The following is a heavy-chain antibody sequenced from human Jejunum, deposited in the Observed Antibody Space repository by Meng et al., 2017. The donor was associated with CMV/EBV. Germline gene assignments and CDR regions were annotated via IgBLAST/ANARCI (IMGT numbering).Heavy chain of an antibody. V-gene: IGHV3-30*02. Sequence: SDYAIHWVRQAPGKGLEWVALIRYEGRNKYYADSVKDRFSISRDNSKNTVYLQMNSLRAEDTAVYYCAKDRLARITYYYYYGMDVWGQGTTVTV. CDR2: IRYEGRNK. CDR1: SDYA. D-gene: IGHD5-12*01. J-gene: IGHJ6*02. CDR3: AKDRLARITYYYYYGMDV.